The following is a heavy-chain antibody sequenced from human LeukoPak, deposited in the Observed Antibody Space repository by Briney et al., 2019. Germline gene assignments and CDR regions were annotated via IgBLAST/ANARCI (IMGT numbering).Heavy chain of an antibody. CDR1: GYTFTSYD. CDR3: AKDLSIASRPVLSH. V-gene: IGHV1-8*01. Sequence: ASVKVSCKASGYTFTSYDINWVRQATGQGLEWMGWMNPNSGNTGYAQKFQGRVTMTRNTSISTAYMELSSLRSEDTAVYYCAKDLSIASRPVLSHRGQGTTVTVSS. J-gene: IGHJ6*02. D-gene: IGHD6-6*01. CDR2: MNPNSGNT.